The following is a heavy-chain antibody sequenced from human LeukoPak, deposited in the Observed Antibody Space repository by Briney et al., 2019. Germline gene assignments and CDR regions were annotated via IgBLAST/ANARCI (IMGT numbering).Heavy chain of an antibody. CDR2: ISGSGGST. CDR3: AKDGSGSWGGY. J-gene: IGHJ4*02. CDR1: GFTFSSCG. Sequence: GGSLRLSCAASGFTFSSCGMSWVRQAPGKGLEWVSAISGSGGSTYYADSVKGRFTISRDNSKNTLYLQMNSLRAEDTAVYYCAKDGSGSWGGYWGQGTLVTVSS. V-gene: IGHV3-23*01. D-gene: IGHD3-10*01.